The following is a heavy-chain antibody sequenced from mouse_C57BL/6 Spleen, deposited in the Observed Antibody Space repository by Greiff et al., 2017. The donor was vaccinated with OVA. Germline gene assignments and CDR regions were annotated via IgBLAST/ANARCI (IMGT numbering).Heavy chain of an antibody. CDR1: GYAFSSSW. Sequence: QVQLQQSGPELVKPGASVKISCKASGYAFSSSWMNWVKQRPGKGLEWIGRIYPGDGDTNYNGKFKGKATLTADKSSSTAYMQLSSLTSEDSAVYFWAREAFITTVVAPYFDVWGTGTTVTVSS. CDR2: IYPGDGDT. V-gene: IGHV1-82*01. CDR3: AREAFITTVVAPYFDV. D-gene: IGHD1-1*01. J-gene: IGHJ1*03.